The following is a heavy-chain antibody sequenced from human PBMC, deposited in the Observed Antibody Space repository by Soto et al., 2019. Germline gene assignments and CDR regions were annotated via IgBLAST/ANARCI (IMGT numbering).Heavy chain of an antibody. J-gene: IGHJ3*02. CDR1: GFTFSSYA. CDR3: AKDRVGYCSSTSCYESDAFDI. Sequence: GGSLRLSCAASGFTFSSYAMSWVRQAPGKGLEWVSAISGSGGSTYYADSVKGRFTISRDNSKNTLYLQMNSLRAEDTAVYYCAKDRVGYCSSTSCYESDAFDIWGQGTMVTVSS. D-gene: IGHD2-2*01. CDR2: ISGSGGST. V-gene: IGHV3-23*01.